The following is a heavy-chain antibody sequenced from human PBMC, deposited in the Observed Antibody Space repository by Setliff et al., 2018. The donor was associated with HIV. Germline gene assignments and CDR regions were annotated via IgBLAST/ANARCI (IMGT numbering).Heavy chain of an antibody. Sequence: GSLRLSCAASGFTFSYSWMNWVRQAPGKGLEWIAEITPSGRTNYSPSLKSRLSLSIESSKNQLFLKVMSVTAADSAVYYCASSVGFRDFWGQGTPVTVSS. CDR1: GFTFSYSW. D-gene: IGHD3-10*01. J-gene: IGHJ4*02. CDR3: ASSVGFRDF. V-gene: IGHV4-34*01. CDR2: ITPSGRT.